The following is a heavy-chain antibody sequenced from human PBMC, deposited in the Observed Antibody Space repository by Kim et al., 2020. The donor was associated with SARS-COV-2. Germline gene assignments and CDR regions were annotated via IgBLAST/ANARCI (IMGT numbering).Heavy chain of an antibody. CDR3: EASDY. J-gene: IGHJ4*02. V-gene: IGHV3-23*01. CDR2: ISDGGVRT. CDR1: GFTFGRYA. Sequence: GGSLRLSCEASGFTFGRYAMSWARQAPGKGLEWVSTISDGGVRTHYADSVKGRFTISRDNSKSTLFLHMNSLRAEDTAVYYCEASDYWGQGSLLTVSS.